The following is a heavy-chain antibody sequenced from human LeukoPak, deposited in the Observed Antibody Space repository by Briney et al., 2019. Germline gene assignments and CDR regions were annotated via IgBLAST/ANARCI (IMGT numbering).Heavy chain of an antibody. CDR2: VSSSSSYM. D-gene: IGHD3-10*01. Sequence: GGSLRLSCAASGFTVSTYSMNWIRQAPGQGLEFVSSVSSSSSYMCYADSVKGGFTISRDNAKNTLFLQMNSLRAEDTAVYYCAKDSTMVRDTESDYWGQGTLVTVSS. J-gene: IGHJ4*02. CDR3: AKDSTMVRDTESDY. V-gene: IGHV3-21*06. CDR1: GFTVSTYS.